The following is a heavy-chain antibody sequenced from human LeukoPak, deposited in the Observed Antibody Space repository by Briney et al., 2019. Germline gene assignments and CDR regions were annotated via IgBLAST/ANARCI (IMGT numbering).Heavy chain of an antibody. CDR1: GGSFSGYY. CDR2: INHSGST. CDR3: ARGLAAAAWYYFDY. D-gene: IGHD6-13*01. J-gene: IGHJ4*02. Sequence: RASETLSLTCAVYGGSFSGYYWSWIRQPPGKGLEWIGEINHSGSTNYNPSLKSRVTISVDTSKNQFSLKLSSVTAADTAVYYCARGLAAAAWYYFDYWGQGTLVTVSS. V-gene: IGHV4-34*01.